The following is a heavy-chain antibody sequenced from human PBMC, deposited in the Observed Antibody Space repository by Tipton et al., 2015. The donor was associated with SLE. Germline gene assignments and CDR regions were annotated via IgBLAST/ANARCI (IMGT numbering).Heavy chain of an antibody. CDR1: GFTFSSYA. D-gene: IGHD1-14*01. CDR2: ISYDGSNK. CDR3: ASRLK. V-gene: IGHV3-30-3*01. J-gene: IGHJ4*02. Sequence: RSLRLSCAASGFTFSSYAMHWVRQAPGKGLEWVAVISYDGSNKYYADSVKSRVTISIDTSKNQFSLKLSSVTAADTAVYYCASRLKWGQGTLVTVSS.